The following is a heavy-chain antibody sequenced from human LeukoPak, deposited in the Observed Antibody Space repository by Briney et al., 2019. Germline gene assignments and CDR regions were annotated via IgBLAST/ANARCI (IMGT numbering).Heavy chain of an antibody. J-gene: IGHJ4*02. Sequence: RASVKVSCKASGYTFTSYGISWVRQAPGQGLEWMGWISAYNGKTNYAQKLQGRVTMTTDTSTSTAYMELRSLRSDDTAVYYCARDYRDVLLWFGESSKWGQGTLVTVSS. CDR2: ISAYNGKT. CDR1: GYTFTSYG. V-gene: IGHV1-18*01. CDR3: ARDYRDVLLWFGESSK. D-gene: IGHD3-10*01.